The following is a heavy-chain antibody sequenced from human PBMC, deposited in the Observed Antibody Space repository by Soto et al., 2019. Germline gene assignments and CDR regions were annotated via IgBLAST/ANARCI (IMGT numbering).Heavy chain of an antibody. CDR3: ARACSSNSCYDVFDD. V-gene: IGHV4-4*07. CDR2: TYTSGST. J-gene: IGHJ4*02. CDR1: GGSISSYY. D-gene: IGHD2-2*01. Sequence: SETLSLTCTVSGGSISSYYWSWIRQPAGKGLEWIGRTYTSGSTNYNPSLKSRVTMSVDTSKNQFSLKLSSVTAADTAVYYCARACSSNSCYDVFDDWGQGTLVTVSS.